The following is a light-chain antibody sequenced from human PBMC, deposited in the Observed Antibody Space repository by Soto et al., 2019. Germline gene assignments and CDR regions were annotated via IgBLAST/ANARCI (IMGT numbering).Light chain of an antibody. Sequence: QSALTQPASVSGSPGQSITISCTGTSSDVGSYNLVSWYQQHPGKAPKLMIYEGSKRPSGVSNRFSGSKSGNTASLTISGLQAEDDGDYYCSSYAGSNIYVFGTGTKLTVL. CDR2: EGS. CDR1: SSDVGSYNL. V-gene: IGLV2-23*01. J-gene: IGLJ1*01. CDR3: SSYAGSNIYV.